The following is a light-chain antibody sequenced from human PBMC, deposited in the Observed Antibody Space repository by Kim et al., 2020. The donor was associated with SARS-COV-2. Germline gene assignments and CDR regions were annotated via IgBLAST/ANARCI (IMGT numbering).Light chain of an antibody. Sequence: PGQTARITCSGYEFGDNYVPCYQQQPRQAPVVVIYQDKQRHSAIPARISGSNTGNTATLTISGSQATDEADYYCRAWDSSTPTYVFGAGTKVTVL. J-gene: IGLJ1*01. CDR2: QDK. CDR1: EFGDNY. CDR3: RAWDSSTPTYV. V-gene: IGLV3-1*01.